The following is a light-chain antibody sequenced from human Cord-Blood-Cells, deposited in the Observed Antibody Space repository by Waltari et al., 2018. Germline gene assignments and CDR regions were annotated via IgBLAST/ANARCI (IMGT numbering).Light chain of an antibody. Sequence: QSALTQPASVSRSPGQSLTISCTGTSSDVGGYNYVSWYQQHPGKAPNRMIYYVSNRRSGVSNRFSGSKSGNTASLTISGLQAEDEADYYCSSYTSSSTWVFGGGTKLTVL. CDR2: YVS. J-gene: IGLJ3*02. V-gene: IGLV2-14*01. CDR3: SSYTSSSTWV. CDR1: SSDVGGYNY.